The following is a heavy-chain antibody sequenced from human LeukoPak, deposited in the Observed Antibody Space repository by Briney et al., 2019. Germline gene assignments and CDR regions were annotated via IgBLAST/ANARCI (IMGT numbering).Heavy chain of an antibody. J-gene: IGHJ4*02. CDR1: GFTVSSNE. CDR3: ARDGPIAAAGNYFDY. V-gene: IGHV3-38-3*01. Sequence: GGSLRLSCAASGFTVSSNEMSWVRQAPGKGLEWVSSISGGSTYYADSVKGRFTISRDNSKNTLYLQMNSLRAEDTAVYYCARDGPIAAAGNYFDYWGQGTLVTVSS. CDR2: ISGGST. D-gene: IGHD6-13*01.